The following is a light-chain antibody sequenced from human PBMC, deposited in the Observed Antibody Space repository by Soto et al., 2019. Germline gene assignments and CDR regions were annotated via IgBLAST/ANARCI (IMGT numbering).Light chain of an antibody. CDR3: QRDDNSSWT. CDR2: GAS. CDR1: QSVSSSF. J-gene: IGKJ1*01. V-gene: IGKV3-20*01. Sequence: EIVMTQSPATLSVSPGERATLSCRASQSVSSSFLAWYQQKPGQAPRLLIYGASNRATGIPDRFSGSGSGTDFTLTISRLEPEDFAVYYCQRDDNSSWTFGPGTKVDIK.